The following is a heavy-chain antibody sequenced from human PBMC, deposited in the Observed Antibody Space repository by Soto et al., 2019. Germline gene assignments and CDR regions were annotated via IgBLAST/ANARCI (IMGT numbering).Heavy chain of an antibody. Sequence: GGSLRLSCAASGFTFSSYNMNWVRQAPGKGLEWVSSISSSSSYIYYADSVKGRFTISRDNAKNSLYLQMNSLRAEDTAVYYCARDGFHSGSRPFDYWGQGTLVTVSS. CDR2: ISSSSSYI. J-gene: IGHJ4*02. CDR1: GFTFSSYN. D-gene: IGHD1-26*01. CDR3: ARDGFHSGSRPFDY. V-gene: IGHV3-21*01.